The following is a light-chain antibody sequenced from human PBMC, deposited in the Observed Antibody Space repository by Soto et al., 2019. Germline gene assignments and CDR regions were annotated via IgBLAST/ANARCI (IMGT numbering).Light chain of an antibody. CDR3: QQDYNWYT. Sequence: PGERVTLSCRASQCVSSSYLTWYQQKPGQTPRLLIYGASTRATGIPARFSGSASGTDFTLTISSLQPEDFAVYYCQQDYNWYTFGQGTELKIK. V-gene: IGKV3D-7*01. J-gene: IGKJ2*01. CDR1: QCVSSSY. CDR2: GAS.